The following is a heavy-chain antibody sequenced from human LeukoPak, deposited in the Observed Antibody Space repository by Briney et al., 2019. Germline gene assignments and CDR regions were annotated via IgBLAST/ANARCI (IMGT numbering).Heavy chain of an antibody. CDR1: GFTFTTYS. CDR3: GRGRHGDYPPDF. D-gene: IGHD4-17*01. CDR2: IGSSSATT. J-gene: IGHJ4*02. Sequence: GGSLRLSCAASGFTFTTYSMNWVRQAPGKGLEWVSYIGSSSATTHYADSVKGRFTISRDNAKSSLFLQMNSLRVEDTAVYYCGRGRHGDYPPDFWGQGTLVTVSS. V-gene: IGHV3-48*04.